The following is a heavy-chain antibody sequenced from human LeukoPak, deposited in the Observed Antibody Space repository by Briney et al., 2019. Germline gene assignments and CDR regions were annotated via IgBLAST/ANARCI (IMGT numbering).Heavy chain of an antibody. V-gene: IGHV3-7*01. CDR3: ARGPNFGDYVDFLDS. CDR1: GFTFSDHW. J-gene: IGHJ4*02. Sequence: AGSLRLSCEASGFTFSDHWMTWVRQAPGKGLEWVANIKQGGSQKSYVDSVKGRFTISRDDVKSTLFLQMNNLGAEDSALYYCARGPNFGDYVDFLDSWGQGTLVTVSS. CDR2: IKQGGSQK. D-gene: IGHD4-17*01.